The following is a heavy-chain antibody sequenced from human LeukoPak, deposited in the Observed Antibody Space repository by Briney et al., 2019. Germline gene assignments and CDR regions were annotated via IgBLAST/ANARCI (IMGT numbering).Heavy chain of an antibody. J-gene: IGHJ4*02. CDR3: AREGYCSSTSCPGEYYFDY. D-gene: IGHD2-2*01. CDR2: IIPIFGTA. Sequence: GASVKVSCKASGGTFSSYAISWVRQAPGQGLGWMGGIIPIFGTANYAQKFQGRVTITTDESTSTAYMELSSLRSEDTAVYYCAREGYCSSTSCPGEYYFDYWGQGTLVTVSS. CDR1: GGTFSSYA. V-gene: IGHV1-69*05.